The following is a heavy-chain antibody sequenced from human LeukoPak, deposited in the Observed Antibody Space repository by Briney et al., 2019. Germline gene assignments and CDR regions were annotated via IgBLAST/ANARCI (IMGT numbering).Heavy chain of an antibody. CDR2: IHSSGGST. D-gene: IGHD2-15*01. CDR3: AKVPPSYCSGDSCRIDY. Sequence: GGSLRLSCAASGFAFSSYAMTWVRQAPGKGMEWVSTIHSSGGSTYYEDSVRGRFTISRDNSKSTLYLQRSSLRAEDTAVYYCAKVPPSYCSGDSCRIDYWGQGTLVTVSS. J-gene: IGHJ4*02. CDR1: GFAFSSYA. V-gene: IGHV3-23*01.